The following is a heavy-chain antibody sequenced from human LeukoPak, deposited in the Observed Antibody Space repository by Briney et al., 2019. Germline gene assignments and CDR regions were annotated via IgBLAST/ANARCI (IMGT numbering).Heavy chain of an antibody. Sequence: PGGSLRLSCAASGFTFSSYSMNWLRQAPGKGLEWVSSISSSSSYIYYADSVKGRFTISRDNAKNSLYLQMNSLRAEDTAVYYCARARDYYDSSGYYLYAFDIWGQGTMVTVSS. CDR1: GFTFSSYS. CDR2: ISSSSSYI. D-gene: IGHD3-22*01. J-gene: IGHJ3*02. V-gene: IGHV3-21*01. CDR3: ARARDYYDSSGYYLYAFDI.